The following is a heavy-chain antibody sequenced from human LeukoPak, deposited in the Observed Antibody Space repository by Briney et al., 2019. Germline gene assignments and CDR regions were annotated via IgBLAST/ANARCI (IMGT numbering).Heavy chain of an antibody. CDR3: GRGPYCSGGTCYSQYFDY. CDR2: INPNSGGT. J-gene: IGHJ4*02. Sequence: GSVKVSCKASGYTFTGYYMHWVRQAPGQGLEWMGWINPNSGGTNYSQKFQGRVTMTRDTSTSTAYMELRSLRSDDTAVYYCGRGPYCSGGTCYSQYFDYWGQGTLVTVSS. V-gene: IGHV1-2*02. D-gene: IGHD2-15*01. CDR1: GYTFTGYY.